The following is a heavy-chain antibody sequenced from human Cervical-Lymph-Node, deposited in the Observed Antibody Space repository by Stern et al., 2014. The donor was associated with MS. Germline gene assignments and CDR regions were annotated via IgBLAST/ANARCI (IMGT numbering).Heavy chain of an antibody. V-gene: IGHV1-69*01. CDR3: ALSSETSDRWYSLGYDL. CDR1: GGTFSQFP. D-gene: IGHD6-13*01. J-gene: IGHJ5*02. Sequence: VQLVESGAEVTKPGSSVKVSCKASGGTFSQFPSSWVRHAPGQGLEWMGWIFPGFGTPTYAQEFRGRVTITADVSTSTVYMELSSLRSDDTAVYYCALSSETSDRWYSLGYDLWGQGTLVTVSS. CDR2: IFPGFGTP.